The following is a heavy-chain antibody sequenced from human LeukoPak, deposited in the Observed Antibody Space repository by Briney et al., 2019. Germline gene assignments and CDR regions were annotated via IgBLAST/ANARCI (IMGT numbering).Heavy chain of an antibody. CDR2: IRSSGRST. J-gene: IGHJ4*02. CDR3: AKAKIIVAGLFDC. CDR1: GFDFSTFD. D-gene: IGHD6-19*01. Sequence: GGSLRRSCAASGFDFSTFDMGWVRQAPGKGLEWVSNIRSSGRSTYYADSVQGRFSVSRDNSKNTLYLEMNSLRDDDTAVYFCAKAKIIVAGLFDCWGQGTLVAVSS. V-gene: IGHV3-23*01.